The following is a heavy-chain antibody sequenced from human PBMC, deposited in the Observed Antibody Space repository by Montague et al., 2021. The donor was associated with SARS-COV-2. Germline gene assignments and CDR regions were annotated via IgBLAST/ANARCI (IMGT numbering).Heavy chain of an antibody. CDR1: GFTFSDYY. J-gene: IGHJ4*02. Sequence: SQRLSCAASGFTFSDYYMSWIRQAPGKGLEWVSYISSSGSTIYYADSVKGRFTISRDNAKNSLYLQMNSLRAEDTAVYYCARVTQTYYDFWSGYYPSYWGQGTLVTVSS. D-gene: IGHD3-3*01. CDR3: ARVTQTYYDFWSGYYPSY. V-gene: IGHV3-11*01. CDR2: ISSSGSTI.